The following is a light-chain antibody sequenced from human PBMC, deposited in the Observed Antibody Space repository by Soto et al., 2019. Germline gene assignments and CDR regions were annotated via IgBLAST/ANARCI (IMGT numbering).Light chain of an antibody. CDR2: KVS. Sequence: VVLTQSPLSLPVTLGQPASISCRSSQSLVYRDGNTYLNWFQQRPGQSPRRLIYKVSDRDSGGPDRFIGSGSGTDFTLKISRVEAEDVGVYYCMQGTHWPPYIFGQWTKLEIK. V-gene: IGKV2-30*01. CDR3: MQGTHWPPYI. CDR1: QSLVYRDGNTY. J-gene: IGKJ2*01.